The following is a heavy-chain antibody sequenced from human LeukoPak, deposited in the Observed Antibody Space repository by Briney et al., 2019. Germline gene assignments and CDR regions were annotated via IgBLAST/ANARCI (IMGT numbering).Heavy chain of an antibody. CDR1: GGSISSYY. D-gene: IGHD2-15*01. Sequence: SENLSLTCTVSGGSISSYYWSWIRQPPGKGLEWIGYIYYSGSTNYNPSLKSRVTISVDTSKNQFSLKLSSVTAADTAVYYCARGRVVVAATYYYYYGMDVWGQGTTVTVSS. CDR2: IYYSGST. J-gene: IGHJ6*02. V-gene: IGHV4-59*12. CDR3: ARGRVVVAATYYYYYGMDV.